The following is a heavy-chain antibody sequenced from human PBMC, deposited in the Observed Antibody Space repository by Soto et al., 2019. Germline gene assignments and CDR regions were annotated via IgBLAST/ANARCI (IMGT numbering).Heavy chain of an antibody. D-gene: IGHD6-19*01. Sequence: QVQLQESGPGLMQPSGTLSLTCAVSGGSISDNWWRWVRQPAGRGLEWIGVIYHTGNRHYNPSLEGLVTISVDKPNNHFSLNLNSVTAADTAVYYCARPIAVSGTRGFDYWGQGILVTVSS. CDR3: ARPIAVSGTRGFDY. V-gene: IGHV4-4*02. CDR1: GGSISDNW. CDR2: IYHTGNR. J-gene: IGHJ4*02.